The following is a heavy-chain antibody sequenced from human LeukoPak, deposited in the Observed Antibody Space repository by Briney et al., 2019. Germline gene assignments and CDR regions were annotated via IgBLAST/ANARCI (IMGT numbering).Heavy chain of an antibody. V-gene: IGHV3-30*04. CDR2: ISYDGSNK. D-gene: IGHD6-19*01. CDR1: GFTFSSYA. CDR3: ARPSSGWYAEYFQH. J-gene: IGHJ1*01. Sequence: PGRSLRLSCAASGFTFSSYAMHWVRQAPGKGLEWVAVISYDGSNKYYADSVKGRFTISRDNPKNTLYLQMNSLRAEDTAVYYCARPSSGWYAEYFQHWGQGTLVTVSS.